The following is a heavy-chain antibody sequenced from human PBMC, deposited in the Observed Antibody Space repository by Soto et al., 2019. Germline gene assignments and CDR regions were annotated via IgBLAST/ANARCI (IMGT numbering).Heavy chain of an antibody. CDR3: AKGKAARSNYFDY. Sequence: EVQLLESGGGLVQPGGSLRLSCSASGFTFSSYAMTWVRQAPGKGLEWVSAISGSGGSTYFADSVKGRFTISRDNSKNTLYLQMNSLRAEDTAVYYCAKGKAARSNYFDYWGQGTLVTVSS. CDR1: GFTFSSYA. V-gene: IGHV3-23*01. J-gene: IGHJ4*02. D-gene: IGHD6-6*01. CDR2: ISGSGGST.